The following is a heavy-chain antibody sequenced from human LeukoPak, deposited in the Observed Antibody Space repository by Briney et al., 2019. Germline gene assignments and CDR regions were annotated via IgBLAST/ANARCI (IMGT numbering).Heavy chain of an antibody. J-gene: IGHJ4*02. CDR2: INHSGST. D-gene: IGHD3-22*01. CDR3: AREPRDSSGYYAFDY. CDR1: GGSFSGYY. V-gene: IGHV4-34*01. Sequence: SETLSLTCAVYGGSFSGYYWSWIRQPPGRGLEWIGEINHSGSTNYNPSLKSRVTISVDTSKNQFSLKLSSVTAADTAVYYCAREPRDSSGYYAFDYWGQGTLVTVSS.